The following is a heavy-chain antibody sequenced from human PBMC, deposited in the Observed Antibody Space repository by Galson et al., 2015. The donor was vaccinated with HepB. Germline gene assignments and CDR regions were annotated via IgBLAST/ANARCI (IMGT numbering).Heavy chain of an antibody. J-gene: IGHJ5*02. Sequence: ETLSLTCGVYGGSLRGYSWSWVRQPPGKGLEWIGEIDQFRNTNYNPTLKSRVTISVNTSNNQFSLRLSSVTAADTAVYFCARGFRGLGAPWGQGTLVAVSS. V-gene: IGHV4-34*01. D-gene: IGHD4/OR15-4a*01. CDR1: GGSLRGYS. CDR3: ARGFRGLGAP. CDR2: IDQFRNT.